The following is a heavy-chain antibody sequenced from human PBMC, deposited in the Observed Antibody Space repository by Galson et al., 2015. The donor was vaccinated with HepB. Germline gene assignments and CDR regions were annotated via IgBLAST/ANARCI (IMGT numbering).Heavy chain of an antibody. Sequence: SLRLSCAASGFTFSSYSMNWVRQAPGKGLEWVSSISSSSSYIYYADSVKGRFTISRDNAKNSLYLQMNSLRAEDTAVYYCALGIAALRTRYMDVWGKGTTVTVSS. CDR2: ISSSSSYI. J-gene: IGHJ6*03. CDR3: ALGIAALRTRYMDV. V-gene: IGHV3-21*01. CDR1: GFTFSSYS. D-gene: IGHD6-13*01.